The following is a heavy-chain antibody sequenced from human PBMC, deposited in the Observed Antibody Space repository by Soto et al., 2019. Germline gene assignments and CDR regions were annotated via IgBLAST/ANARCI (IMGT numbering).Heavy chain of an antibody. J-gene: IGHJ5*02. CDR3: AHTIFGGVNWFDP. V-gene: IGHV2-5*02. CDR1: GFSLSTSGVG. Sequence: SGPTLVNPTQTLTLTCTFSGFSLSTSGVGVGLIRQPPGNALEWLALIYWDDDKRYSPXXXXXXTXTXAXXXXQVXLTMTNMDPVDTATYYCAHTIFGGVNWFDPWGQ. CDR2: IYWDDDK. D-gene: IGHD3-3*01.